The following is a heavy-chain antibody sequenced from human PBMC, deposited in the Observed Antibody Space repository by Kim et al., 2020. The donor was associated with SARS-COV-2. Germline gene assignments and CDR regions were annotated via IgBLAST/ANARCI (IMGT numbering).Heavy chain of an antibody. D-gene: IGHD2-21*02. Sequence: SETLSLTCAVSGGSVSDPTYYWGWIRQPPGNGLEWFWSIYYAWVSFYNPSLKSRVTISVDMSKNQFSLKLSSVTAADTAVYYCARVKGRYCGGDCYFAFEIWGQGTMATVSS. CDR2: IYYAWVS. CDR3: ARVKGRYCGGDCYFAFEI. V-gene: IGHV4-39*07. J-gene: IGHJ3*02. CDR1: GGSVSDPTYY.